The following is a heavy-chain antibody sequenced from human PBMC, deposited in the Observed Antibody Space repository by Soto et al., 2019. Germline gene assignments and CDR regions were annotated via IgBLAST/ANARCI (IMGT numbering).Heavy chain of an antibody. CDR3: ARDRALYDFWSGYYPHAYYYYGMDV. CDR1: GFTFSSYA. D-gene: IGHD3-3*01. V-gene: IGHV3-30-3*01. Sequence: QVQLVESGGGVVQPGRSLRLSCAASGFTFSSYAMHWVRQAPGKGLEWVAVISYDGSNKYYADSVKGRFTISRDNSKNTLYLQMNSLRAEDTAVYYCARDRALYDFWSGYYPHAYYYYGMDVWGQGTTVTVSS. CDR2: ISYDGSNK. J-gene: IGHJ6*02.